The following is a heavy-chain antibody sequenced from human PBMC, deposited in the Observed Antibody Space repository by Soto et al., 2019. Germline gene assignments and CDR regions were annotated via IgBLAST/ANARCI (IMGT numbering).Heavy chain of an antibody. CDR3: ARPVEPFYYYCMDV. V-gene: IGHV3-30-3*01. J-gene: IGHJ6*02. CDR2: ISYDGNNK. Sequence: GGSLRLSCAASGFTFSTYAMEWVRQAPGKGLDWVALISYDGNNKYYADSVRGRFTISRDNSKNTLYLQMNTLRPEDTALYFCARPVEPFYYYCMDVWGQGTTVTVSS. CDR1: GFTFSTYA.